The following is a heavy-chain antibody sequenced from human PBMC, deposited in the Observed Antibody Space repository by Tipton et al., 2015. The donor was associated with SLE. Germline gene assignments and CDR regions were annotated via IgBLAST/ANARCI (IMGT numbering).Heavy chain of an antibody. CDR2: INHSGST. V-gene: IGHV4-34*01. J-gene: IGHJ3*02. CDR1: GGSFSGYY. CDR3: AIEWAPIAFDI. D-gene: IGHD1-26*01. Sequence: TLSLTCAVYGGSFSGYYWSWIRQPPGKGLEWIGEINHSGSTNYNPSLKSRVTISVDTSKNQFSLKLSSVTAADTAVYYCAIEWAPIAFDIWGQGTMVTASS.